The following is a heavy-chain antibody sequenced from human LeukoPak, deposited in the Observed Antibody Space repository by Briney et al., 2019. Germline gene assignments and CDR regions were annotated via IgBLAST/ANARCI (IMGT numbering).Heavy chain of an antibody. Sequence: GGSLSLSCAASGFTFTSYNMNWVRQAPGKGLEWVSFIISSSSYIYYADSVKGRFTISRDNGKNSLYLQMDSLRAEDTAVYYCARDPYSGNYGAYYYYYMDVWGKGTTVTISS. CDR3: ARDPYSGNYGAYYYYYMDV. CDR2: IISSSSYI. V-gene: IGHV3-21*06. D-gene: IGHD1-26*01. J-gene: IGHJ6*03. CDR1: GFTFTSYN.